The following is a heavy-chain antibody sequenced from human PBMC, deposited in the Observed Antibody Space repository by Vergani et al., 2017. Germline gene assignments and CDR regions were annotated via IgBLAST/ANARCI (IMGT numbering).Heavy chain of an antibody. J-gene: IGHJ6*02. CDR2: ISAYNGNT. CDR3: ARTVVATTWTSYYGMDV. CDR1: GYTFTSYG. V-gene: IGHV1-18*04. Sequence: QVQLVQSGAEVKKPGAPVKVSCKASGYTFTSYGISWVRQAPGQGLEWMGWISAYNGNTNYAQKLQGRVTMTTDTSTSTAYMELRSLRSDDTAVYYCARTVVATTWTSYYGMDVWGQGTTVTVSS. D-gene: IGHD5-12*01.